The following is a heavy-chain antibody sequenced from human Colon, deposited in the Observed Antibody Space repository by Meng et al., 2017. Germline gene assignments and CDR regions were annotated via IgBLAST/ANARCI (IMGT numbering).Heavy chain of an antibody. V-gene: IGHV1-24*01. CDR3: ATNRVAGFGAGAFIF. CDR1: GFSLTDLS. Sequence: ASVKVSCKVSGFSLTDLSIYWVRQAPGTGLEWMGGFHPTDGKSVYAQNFQGRVTMTEDTPADTAYMELTNLKSEDTDVYYCATNRVAGFGAGAFIFWGQGTMVTVSS. CDR2: FHPTDGKS. J-gene: IGHJ3*01. D-gene: IGHD3-3*02.